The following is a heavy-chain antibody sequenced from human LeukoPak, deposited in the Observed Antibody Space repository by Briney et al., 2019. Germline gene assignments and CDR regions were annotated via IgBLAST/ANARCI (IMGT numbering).Heavy chain of an antibody. CDR3: ARGRELWHYYYYMDV. D-gene: IGHD3-10*01. Sequence: PSETLSLTCAVYGGSFSGYYWSWIRQPPGKGLEWIGEINHSGSTNYNPSLKSRVTISVDTSKNQFSLKLSSVTAADTAVYYCARGRELWHYYYYMDVWGKGTTVTISS. CDR1: GGSFSGYY. V-gene: IGHV4-34*01. CDR2: INHSGST. J-gene: IGHJ6*03.